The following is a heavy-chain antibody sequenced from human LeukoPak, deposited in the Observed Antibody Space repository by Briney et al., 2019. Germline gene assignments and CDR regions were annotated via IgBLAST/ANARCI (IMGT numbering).Heavy chain of an antibody. D-gene: IGHD1-26*01. J-gene: IGHJ4*02. V-gene: IGHV4-4*02. CDR1: GGSISSSNW. CDR2: IYHSGST. CDR3: ASAGSYLYYFDY. Sequence: SETLSLTCAVSGGSISSSNWWSWVRQPPGKGLEWIGEIYHSGSTNYNPSLKSRVTISVDTSKNQFSLKLSSVTAADTAVYYCASAGSYLYYFDYWGQGTLVTVSS.